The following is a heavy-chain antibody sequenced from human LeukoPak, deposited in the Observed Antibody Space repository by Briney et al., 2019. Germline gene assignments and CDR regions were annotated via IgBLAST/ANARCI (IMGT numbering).Heavy chain of an antibody. Sequence: GWSLRLSCAASGFTFSLFDMHWVRQAPGKGLEWVSAISGSGGATYHADADSVKGRFTISRDNSKNALYLEINNLRAEDTAVYYCAKDGYNYDSSGHFDYWGQGTLVTVSS. J-gene: IGHJ4*02. CDR3: AKDGYNYDSSGHFDY. D-gene: IGHD3-22*01. CDR1: GFTFSLFD. CDR2: ISGSGGAT. V-gene: IGHV3-23*01.